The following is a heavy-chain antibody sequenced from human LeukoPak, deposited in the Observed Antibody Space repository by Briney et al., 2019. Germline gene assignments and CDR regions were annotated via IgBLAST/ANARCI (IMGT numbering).Heavy chain of an antibody. J-gene: IGHJ4*02. CDR2: IKSDGSST. V-gene: IGHV3-74*01. CDR1: GFTFSRYW. D-gene: IGHD4-23*01. CDR3: ARDHYGVNSVDY. Sequence: PGGSLRLPCAASGFTFSRYWMHWVRQAPGKGLVWVSRIKSDGSSTNYADSVKGRFTISRDNAKNTLYLQMTSLRAEDTSVYYCARDHYGVNSVDYWGQGILVTVSS.